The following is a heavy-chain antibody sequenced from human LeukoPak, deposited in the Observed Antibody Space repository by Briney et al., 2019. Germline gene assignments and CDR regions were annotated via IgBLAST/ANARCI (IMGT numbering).Heavy chain of an antibody. D-gene: IGHD4-11*01. CDR1: GFTFSTYT. CDR2: ITSAGNFI. V-gene: IGHV3-21*01. Sequence: GGSLRLSCAASGFTFSTYTMIWVRQAPGKGLEWVSSITSAGNFIYYADSLRGRFTVSRDNAKNTLYLQMNSLRAEDTAMYYCARAPKDYNPYYFDYWGQGTLVTVSS. CDR3: ARAPKDYNPYYFDY. J-gene: IGHJ4*02.